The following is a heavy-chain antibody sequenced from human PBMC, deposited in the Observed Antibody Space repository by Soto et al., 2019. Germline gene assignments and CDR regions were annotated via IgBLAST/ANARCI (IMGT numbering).Heavy chain of an antibody. CDR1: GVSIGSHDW. CDR3: ATRATGRVY. CDR2: SHQSGNT. J-gene: IGHJ4*02. D-gene: IGHD5-12*01. Sequence: QVQLQESGPGLVKPSGTLSLTCAVSGVSIGSHDWWTWVRQPPGKGLEWIGESHQSGNTNYNSSLESRVTISLDKSKNHFSLPLSSVTVADTAVYYCATRATGRVYWGQGTLVTVSS. V-gene: IGHV4-4*02.